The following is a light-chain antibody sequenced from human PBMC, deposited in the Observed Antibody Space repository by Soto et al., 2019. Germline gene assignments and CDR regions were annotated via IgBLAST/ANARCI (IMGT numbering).Light chain of an antibody. CDR1: QSITNNF. Sequence: EIVLTQSPGTLSLSPGERATLSCRASQSITNNFLAWYQRKPGQTPRLLIYGASTRATGMQDRFSGSGSGTDFTLTISRLEPEDFAVYYCQHYGSSGTFCQGTRLEIK. CDR3: QHYGSSGT. CDR2: GAS. J-gene: IGKJ5*01. V-gene: IGKV3-20*01.